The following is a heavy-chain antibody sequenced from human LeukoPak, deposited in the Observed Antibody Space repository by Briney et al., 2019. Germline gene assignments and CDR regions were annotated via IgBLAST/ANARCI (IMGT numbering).Heavy chain of an antibody. CDR3: AKDAKPCANGVCYPGMDF. CDR1: GGSFSGHY. D-gene: IGHD2-8*01. V-gene: IGHV4-34*01. J-gene: IGHJ4*02. Sequence: SETLSLTCAVSGGSFSGHYWSWIRQSPGEGLEWIGEIDHSGNTNYNPSLKGRLTISVDTSKSQFSLRLSSVTAADTAVYFCAKDAKPCANGVCYPGMDFWGQGTLVTVSS. CDR2: IDHSGNT.